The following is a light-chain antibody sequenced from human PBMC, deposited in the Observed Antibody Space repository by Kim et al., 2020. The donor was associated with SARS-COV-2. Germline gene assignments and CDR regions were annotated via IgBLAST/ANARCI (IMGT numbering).Light chain of an antibody. Sequence: ELTQPPSASRTPGHRVTISCSGSSSNIGSNNVVWYQQLPGAAPNLLIYSNNQRPSGIPDRFSGSRSGTSASLAISGLQSGDEADYYCAVWDDSLKQGVFGGGTQLTVL. CDR3: AVWDDSLKQGV. CDR1: SSNIGSNN. CDR2: SNN. J-gene: IGLJ3*02. V-gene: IGLV1-44*01.